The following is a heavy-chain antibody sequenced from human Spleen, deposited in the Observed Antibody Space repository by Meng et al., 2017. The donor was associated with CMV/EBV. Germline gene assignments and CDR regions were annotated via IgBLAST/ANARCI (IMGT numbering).Heavy chain of an antibody. CDR3: ATGSIGFLDKSWFDP. D-gene: IGHD3/OR15-3a*01. CDR2: ISGSGGST. Sequence: GGSLRPSCAVPGSTFSTYAMSWVRQAPGKGLEWVSGISGSGGSTYYADSVKGRFTISRDNSKNTLYLQMNSLRAEDTAVYYCATGSIGFLDKSWFDPWGQGTLVTVSS. J-gene: IGHJ5*02. CDR1: GSTFSTYA. V-gene: IGHV3-23*01.